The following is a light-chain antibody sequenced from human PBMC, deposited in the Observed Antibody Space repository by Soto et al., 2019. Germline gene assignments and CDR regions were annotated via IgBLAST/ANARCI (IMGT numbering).Light chain of an antibody. CDR1: QGISNY. V-gene: IGKV1-27*01. J-gene: IGKJ3*01. CDR2: AAS. Sequence: DIQMTQSPSSLSASVGDRVTITCRASQGISNYLAWYQQKPGKVPKLLIYAASTLQSGVPSRFSGRGSGTDFTLTISSLQPADGATYYCKNYNSAPFTFGPGTKVDIK. CDR3: KNYNSAPFT.